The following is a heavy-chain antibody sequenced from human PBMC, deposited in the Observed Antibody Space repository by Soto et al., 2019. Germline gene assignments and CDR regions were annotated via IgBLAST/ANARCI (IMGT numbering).Heavy chain of an antibody. V-gene: IGHV3-7*01. D-gene: IGHD2-15*01. CDR3: SRDVVVGAKALNY. CDR2: IKEDGSEK. Sequence: GGSLRLSCAASGFTFSSYSMSWVRQAPGKGLEWVANIKEDGSEKHYVDSVKGRFTISRDNAKNSLYLQMNSLRVEDTAVYFCSRDVVVGAKALNYWGQGALVTVSS. J-gene: IGHJ4*02. CDR1: GFTFSSYS.